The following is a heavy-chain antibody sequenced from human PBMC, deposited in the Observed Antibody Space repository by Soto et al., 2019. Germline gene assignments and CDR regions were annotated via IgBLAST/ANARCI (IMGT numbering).Heavy chain of an antibody. CDR1: GFTFSSNW. CDR3: AKDVTRDYDYIWGSFDAFDI. V-gene: IGHV3-23*01. D-gene: IGHD3-16*01. Sequence: PGGSLRLSCAASGFTFSSNWMSWVRQAPGKGLEWVSAISGSGGSTYYADSVKGRFTISRDNSKNTLYLQMNSLRAEDTAVYYCAKDVTRDYDYIWGSFDAFDIWGQGTMVTVSS. CDR2: ISGSGGST. J-gene: IGHJ3*02.